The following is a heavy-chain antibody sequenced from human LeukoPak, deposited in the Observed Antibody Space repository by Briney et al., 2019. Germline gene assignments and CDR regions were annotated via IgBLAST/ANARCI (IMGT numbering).Heavy chain of an antibody. D-gene: IGHD1-26*01. CDR2: ISSSSSYI. Sequence: GGSLRLSCAASGFTFSSYSMNWVRQAPGKGLEWVSSISSSSSYIYYADSVKGRFSISRDNAKNSLYLQMNSLRAEDTAVYYCARDLLGWELHYFDYWGQGTLVTVSS. V-gene: IGHV3-21*01. CDR1: GFTFSSYS. J-gene: IGHJ4*02. CDR3: ARDLLGWELHYFDY.